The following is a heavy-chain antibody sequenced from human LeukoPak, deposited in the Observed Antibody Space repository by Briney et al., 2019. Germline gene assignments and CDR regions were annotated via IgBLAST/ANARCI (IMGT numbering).Heavy chain of an antibody. Sequence: SESLSLTCTVYGGSFSGYYWSWIRQPPGKGLEWIGEITHTGSTNYNPSLKSRVTISVDTSKNQFSLKLSSVTAADTAVYYCAKGSKGYNRGLIDYWGQGTLVTVSS. J-gene: IGHJ4*02. V-gene: IGHV4-34*01. D-gene: IGHD2-15*01. CDR2: ITHTGST. CDR1: GGSFSGYY. CDR3: AKGSKGYNRGLIDY.